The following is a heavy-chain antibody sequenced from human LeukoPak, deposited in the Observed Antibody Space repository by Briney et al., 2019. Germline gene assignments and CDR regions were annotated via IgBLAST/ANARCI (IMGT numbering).Heavy chain of an antibody. CDR2: INSDGSSA. D-gene: IGHD1-26*01. CDR1: GFTLSSYW. Sequence: GGSLRLSCAASGFTLSSYWMHWVRHAPGKGLVWVSRINSDGSSASYADSVKGRFAISRDNAKNTLYLQMNSLRVEDTAVYYCARGWELLPDYWGQGTLVTVSS. CDR3: ARGWELLPDY. V-gene: IGHV3-74*01. J-gene: IGHJ4*02.